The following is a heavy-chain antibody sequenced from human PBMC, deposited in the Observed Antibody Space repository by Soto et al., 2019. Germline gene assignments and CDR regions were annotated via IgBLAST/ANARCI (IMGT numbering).Heavy chain of an antibody. CDR1: GYSFSTYA. CDR2: INAGNGNT. J-gene: IGHJ6*02. V-gene: IGHV1-3*01. Sequence: PSVKVSCKASGYSFSTYAMHWVRQAPGQRLEWMGWINAGNGNTQYSQKVQGRVTINRDASATTAYMELSSLRSEDTAIYYCARDLAGGSLHGPYYHGMDVWGQGTTVTVSS. D-gene: IGHD1-26*01. CDR3: ARDLAGGSLHGPYYHGMDV.